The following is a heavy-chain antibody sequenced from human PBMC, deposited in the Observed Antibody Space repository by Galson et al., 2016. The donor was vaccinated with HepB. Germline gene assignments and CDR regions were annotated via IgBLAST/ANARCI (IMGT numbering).Heavy chain of an antibody. V-gene: IGHV3-21*01. CDR1: GFTFSSYT. Sequence: SLRLSCAASGFTFSSYTMTWFRQAPGRGLEWVASLSGSRGYIYYADSVKGRFTISRDNTKNSLSLQMNRLRVDDTAVYYCARGGGSASSWGQGTLVLVS. CDR3: ARGGGSASS. D-gene: IGHD3-10*01. CDR2: LSGSRGYI. J-gene: IGHJ5*02.